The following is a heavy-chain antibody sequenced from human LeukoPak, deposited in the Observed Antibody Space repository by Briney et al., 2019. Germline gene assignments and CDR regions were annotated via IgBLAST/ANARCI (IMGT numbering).Heavy chain of an antibody. J-gene: IGHJ4*02. CDR1: GFTFSSYG. CDR3: ARGKRELLNTRVFGY. Sequence: PGGSLRLSCAASGFTFSSYGMHWVRQAPGKGLEWVAVIWYDGSNKYYADSVKGRFSISRDNSKNTLYLQMNSLRAEDTAVYYCARGKRELLNTRVFGYWGQGTLVTVSS. CDR2: IWYDGSNK. V-gene: IGHV3-33*01. D-gene: IGHD1-26*01.